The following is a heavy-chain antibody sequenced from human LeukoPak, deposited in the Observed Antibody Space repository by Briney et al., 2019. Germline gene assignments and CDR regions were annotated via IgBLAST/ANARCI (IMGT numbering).Heavy chain of an antibody. CDR2: MNPNSGNT. V-gene: IGHV1-8*01. J-gene: IGHJ6*03. CDR3: ARADYGGNSFYYYYYYMDV. CDR1: GYTFTSYD. D-gene: IGHD4-23*01. Sequence: ASVKVSCKASGYTFTSYDINWVRQATVQGLEWMGWMNPNSGNTGYAQKFQGRVTMTRNTSISTAYMELSSLRSEDTAVYYCARADYGGNSFYYYYYYMDVWGKGTTVTVSS.